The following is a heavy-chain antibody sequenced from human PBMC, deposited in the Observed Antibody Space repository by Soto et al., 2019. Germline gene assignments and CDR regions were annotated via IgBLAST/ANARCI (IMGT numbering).Heavy chain of an antibody. D-gene: IGHD3-22*01. CDR2: VYYSGST. CDR3: ARMSDYYDKWYFDL. V-gene: IGHV4-30-4*01. J-gene: IGHJ2*01. CDR1: GDSINNNDYY. Sequence: QLHESGPGVVKPSETLSLTCTVSGDSINNNDYYWNWIRQTPGKGLEGIGYVYYSGSTYYIPSLKSRLSMSVDTSKTQFSLKLCSVTAADTAIYYCARMSDYYDKWYFDLWGRGTLVTVSS.